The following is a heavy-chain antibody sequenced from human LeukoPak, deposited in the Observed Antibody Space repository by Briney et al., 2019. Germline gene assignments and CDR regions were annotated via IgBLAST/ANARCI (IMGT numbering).Heavy chain of an antibody. V-gene: IGHV1-18*01. Sequence: ASVKVSCKASGYTFTSYGISWVRQAPGQGLEWMGWISAYNGNTNYAQKLQGRVTMTTDTSTSTAYMELRSLRSDDTAVYYCAKDLNWNYVSSIGYWGQGTLVTVSS. CDR2: ISAYNGNT. D-gene: IGHD1-7*01. CDR1: GYTFTSYG. CDR3: AKDLNWNYVSSIGY. J-gene: IGHJ4*02.